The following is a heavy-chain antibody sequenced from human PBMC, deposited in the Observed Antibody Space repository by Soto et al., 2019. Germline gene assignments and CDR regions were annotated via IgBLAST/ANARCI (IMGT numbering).Heavy chain of an antibody. J-gene: IGHJ6*02. V-gene: IGHV1-3*01. CDR2: INAGNGNT. D-gene: IGHD5-12*01. CDR1: GYTFTSYA. CDR3: ARVVDIVATPSRLAGTPYYYYGMDV. Sequence: ASVKVSCKASGYTFTSYAMHWVRQAPGQRLEWMGWINAGNGNTKYSQKFQGRVTITRDTSASTAYMELSSLRSEDTAVYYCARVVDIVATPSRLAGTPYYYYGMDVWGQGTTVTVSS.